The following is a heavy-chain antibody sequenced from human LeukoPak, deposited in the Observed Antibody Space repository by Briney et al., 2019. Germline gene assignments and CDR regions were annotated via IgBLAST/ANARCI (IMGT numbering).Heavy chain of an antibody. V-gene: IGHV3-30*18. Sequence: GRSLRLSCAASGFTFSSYGMHWVRQAPGKGLEWVAVISYDGRNKFYGDSVKGRFTVSRDNSKNTLYLQMNSLRVEDTAVYYCAKEVTSISNFDSWGQGTLVTVSS. CDR1: GFTFSSYG. CDR3: AKEVTSISNFDS. CDR2: ISYDGRNK. D-gene: IGHD2-21*01. J-gene: IGHJ4*02.